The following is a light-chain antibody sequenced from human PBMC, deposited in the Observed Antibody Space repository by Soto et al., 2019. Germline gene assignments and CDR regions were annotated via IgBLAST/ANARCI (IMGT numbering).Light chain of an antibody. J-gene: IGKJ1*01. CDR1: QGISSW. CDR3: QQANSFPPWT. Sequence: DIQMTQSPSSVSASVGDRVTITCRASQGISSWVAWYQQKPGKAPKLLIYAASSLLSGVPSRFSGSGSGTDFTLTISSLQPEDFATYYCQQANSFPPWTFGQGTKVEIK. V-gene: IGKV1-12*01. CDR2: AAS.